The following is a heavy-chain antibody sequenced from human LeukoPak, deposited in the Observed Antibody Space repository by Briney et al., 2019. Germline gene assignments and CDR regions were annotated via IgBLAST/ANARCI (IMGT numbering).Heavy chain of an antibody. D-gene: IGHD2-2*01. CDR1: GGSFSGYY. Sequence: ASETLSLTCAVYGGSFSGYYWSWIRQPPGKGLEWIGEINHSGSTNYNPSLKSRVTISVDTSKNQFSLKLSSVTAADTAVYYCAVLLGYCSSTSCPHYNWFDPWGQGTLVTVSS. J-gene: IGHJ5*02. CDR3: AVLLGYCSSTSCPHYNWFDP. V-gene: IGHV4-34*01. CDR2: INHSGST.